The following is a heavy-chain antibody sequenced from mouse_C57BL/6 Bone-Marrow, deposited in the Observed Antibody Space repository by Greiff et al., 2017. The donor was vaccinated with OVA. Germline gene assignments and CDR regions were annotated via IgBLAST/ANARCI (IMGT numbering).Heavy chain of an antibody. V-gene: IGHV1-19*01. CDR1: GYTFTDYY. D-gene: IGHD1-1*01. CDR3: ATYYGSSSFAY. CDR2: INPYNGGT. J-gene: IGHJ3*01. Sequence: EVQLQESGPVLVKPGASVKMSCKASGYTFTDYYMNWVKQSHGKSLEWIGVINPYNGGTSYNQKFKGKATLTVDKSSSTAYMELNSLTSEDSAVYYCATYYGSSSFAYWSQGTLVTVSA.